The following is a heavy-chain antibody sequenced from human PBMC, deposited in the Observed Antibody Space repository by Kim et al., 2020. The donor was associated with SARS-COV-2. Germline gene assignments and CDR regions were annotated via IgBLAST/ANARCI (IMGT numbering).Heavy chain of an antibody. CDR3: AREGVVAATTTRIDY. J-gene: IGHJ4*02. Sequence: GGSLRLSCAASGFTFSSYSMNWVRHAPGKGLEWVSYISSSSSTIYYADSVKGRFTISRDNAKNLLYLQMNSLRDEDTAVCYCAREGVVAATTTRIDYWGQGDLVTVST. D-gene: IGHD2-15*01. CDR1: GFTFSSYS. CDR2: ISSSSSTI. V-gene: IGHV3-48*02.